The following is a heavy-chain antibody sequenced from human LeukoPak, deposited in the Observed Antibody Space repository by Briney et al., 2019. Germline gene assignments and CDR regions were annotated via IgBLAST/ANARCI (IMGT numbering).Heavy chain of an antibody. D-gene: IGHD1-14*01. Sequence: SETLSLTCTVSGGSISSSSCYWSWIRQPPGKGLERLGSIFHSGSTYYSPSFKSRVTISADTSKNQFSLRLPSVTAADTAVYYCAGWSSGSSAYDIWGHGTMVTVSS. J-gene: IGHJ3*02. CDR2: IFHSGST. CDR3: AGWSSGSSAYDI. CDR1: GGSISSSSCY. V-gene: IGHV4-39*01.